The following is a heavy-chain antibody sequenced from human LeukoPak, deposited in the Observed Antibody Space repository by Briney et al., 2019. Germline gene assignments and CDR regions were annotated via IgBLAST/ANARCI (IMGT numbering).Heavy chain of an antibody. CDR3: ARVTWLQLPYFDY. V-gene: IGHV4-39*07. D-gene: IGHD5-24*01. CDR2: IYYSGST. CDR1: GGSISSSSYY. Sequence: SETLSLTCTVSGGSISSSSYYWGWIRQPPGKGLEWIGSIYYSGSTYYNPSLKSRVTISVDTSKNQFSLKLSSVTAADTAVYYCARVTWLQLPYFDYWGQGTLVTVSS. J-gene: IGHJ4*02.